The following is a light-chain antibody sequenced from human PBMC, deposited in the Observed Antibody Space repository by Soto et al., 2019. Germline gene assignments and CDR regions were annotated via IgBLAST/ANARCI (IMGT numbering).Light chain of an antibody. CDR2: EVS. CDR1: SRDVGGYNY. V-gene: IGLV2-8*01. J-gene: IGLJ1*01. Sequence: LTQPPSASGSPGQSVTISCTGTSRDVGGYNYVSWYQQHPGKAPKLMIYEVSKRPSGVPDRFSGSKSGNTASLTVSGLQAEDEADYYCSSYAGSNNLYVFGTGTKVTVL. CDR3: SSYAGSNNLYV.